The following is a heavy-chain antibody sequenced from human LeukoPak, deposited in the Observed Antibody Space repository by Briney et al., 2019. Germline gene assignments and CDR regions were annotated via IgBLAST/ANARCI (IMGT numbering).Heavy chain of an antibody. CDR3: ACYDLGLRSYYYYYMDV. Sequence: SETLFLTCTVSGGSISSSSYYWGWIRQPPGKGLEWIGSIYYSGSTYYNPSLKSRVTISVDTSKNQFSLKLSSVTAADTAVYYCACYDLGLRSYYYYYMDVWGKGTTVTVSS. V-gene: IGHV4-39*01. CDR1: GGSISSSSYY. D-gene: IGHD3-3*01. CDR2: IYYSGST. J-gene: IGHJ6*03.